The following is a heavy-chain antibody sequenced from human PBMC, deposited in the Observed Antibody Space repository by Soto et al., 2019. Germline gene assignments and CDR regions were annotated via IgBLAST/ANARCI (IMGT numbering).Heavy chain of an antibody. V-gene: IGHV1-46*01. J-gene: IGHJ5*02. Sequence: ASVKVPCKASGYTFTSYYLHWVRQAPGQGLEWLGIINPIGGSTTYAQKFQDRVTMTRDTSTTTVYMELSSLRSEDTAVYYCARSEQFYGSGSYYANWFDPWGQGTLVTVSS. CDR2: INPIGGST. CDR1: GYTFTSYY. D-gene: IGHD3-10*01. CDR3: ARSEQFYGSGSYYANWFDP.